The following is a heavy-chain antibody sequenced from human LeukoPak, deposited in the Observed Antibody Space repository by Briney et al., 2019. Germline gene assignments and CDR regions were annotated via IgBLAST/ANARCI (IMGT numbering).Heavy chain of an antibody. V-gene: IGHV3-7*01. J-gene: IGHJ4*02. D-gene: IGHD3-3*01. CDR1: GFTFSSYW. CDR2: IKQDGSEK. CDR3: ARDRYDFWSGSNFDY. Sequence: QAGGSLRLSCAASGFTFSSYWMSWVRQAPGKGLEWVANIKQDGSEKYYVDSVKGRFTTSRDNAKNSLYLQMNSLRAEDTAVYYCARDRYDFWSGSNFDYWGQGTLVTVSS.